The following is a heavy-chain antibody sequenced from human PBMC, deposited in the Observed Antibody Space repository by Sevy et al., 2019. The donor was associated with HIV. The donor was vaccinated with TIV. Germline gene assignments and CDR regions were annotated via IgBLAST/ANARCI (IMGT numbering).Heavy chain of an antibody. V-gene: IGHV3-15*01. Sequence: GGSLRLSCAASGFTFSNAWMSWVRQAPGKGLEWVGRIKSKTDGGTTDYAAPVKGRFTISRGDSKNTLYLQMNSLKTEDTAVYYCTTPLPVEMATIGYYYYMDVWGKGTTVTVSS. D-gene: IGHD5-12*01. J-gene: IGHJ6*03. CDR1: GFTFSNAW. CDR3: TTPLPVEMATIGYYYYMDV. CDR2: IKSKTDGGTT.